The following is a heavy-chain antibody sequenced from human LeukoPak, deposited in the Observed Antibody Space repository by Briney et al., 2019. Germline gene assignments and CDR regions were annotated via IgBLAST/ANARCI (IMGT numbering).Heavy chain of an antibody. V-gene: IGHV1-3*03. CDR2: INAGNGNT. Sequence: PAASVKVSCKASGYTFTSYAMHWVRQAPGQRLEWMGWINAGNGNTKYSQEFQGRVTITRDTSASTAYMELSSLRSEDMAVYYCARGRAYSSGSIMDVWGKGTTVTVSS. CDR1: GYTFTSYA. D-gene: IGHD6-19*01. J-gene: IGHJ6*03. CDR3: ARGRAYSSGSIMDV.